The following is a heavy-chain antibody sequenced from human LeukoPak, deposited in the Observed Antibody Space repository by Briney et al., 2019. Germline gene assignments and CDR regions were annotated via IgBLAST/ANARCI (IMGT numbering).Heavy chain of an antibody. CDR1: GFSLSTSGMR. V-gene: IGHV2-70*04. CDR2: IDWDDDK. J-gene: IGHJ4*02. CDR3: ARRTSSSFYFDY. Sequence: ESGPTLVKPTQTLTLTCTFSGFSLSTSGMRVSWIGQPPGEALEWLARIDWDDDKFYSTSLKTRLTISKDTSKNQVVLTMTNMDPVDTAIYYCARRTSSSFYFDYWGQGTLVTVSS. D-gene: IGHD6-6*01.